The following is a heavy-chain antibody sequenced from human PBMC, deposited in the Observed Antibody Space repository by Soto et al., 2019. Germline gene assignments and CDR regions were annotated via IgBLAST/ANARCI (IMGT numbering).Heavy chain of an antibody. CDR1: GFTFSSYA. CDR3: AKDHMWGGDSTSYYFES. CDR2: ISYDGSNK. J-gene: IGHJ4*02. D-gene: IGHD6-6*01. Sequence: GGSLRLSCAASGFTFSSYAMHWVRQAPGKGLEWVAVISYDGSNKYYADSVKGRFTISRDNGKSSLYLQLSSLRADDTALYYCAKDHMWGGDSTSYYFESWGQGT. V-gene: IGHV3-30-3*01.